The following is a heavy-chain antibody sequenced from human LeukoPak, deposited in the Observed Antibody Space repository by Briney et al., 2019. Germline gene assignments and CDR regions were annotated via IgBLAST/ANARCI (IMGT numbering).Heavy chain of an antibody. CDR3: AKDQDIVLMVFDY. CDR2: ISGSGGST. Sequence: PGGSLRLSCAASGFTFSSHAMSWVRQAPGKGLEWVSAISGSGGSTYYADSVKGRFTISRDNSKNTLYLQMNSLRAEDTAVYYCAKDQDIVLMVFDYWGQGTLVTVSS. D-gene: IGHD2-8*01. CDR1: GFTFSSHA. V-gene: IGHV3-23*01. J-gene: IGHJ4*02.